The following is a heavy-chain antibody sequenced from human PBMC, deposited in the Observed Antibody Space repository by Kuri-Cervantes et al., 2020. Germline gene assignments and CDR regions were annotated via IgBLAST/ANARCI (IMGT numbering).Heavy chain of an antibody. CDR1: GGSISSGDYY. CDR3: ARDRSERITIFGVVTEYWYFDL. Sequence: SETLSLTCTVSGGSISSGDYYWSWIRQPPGKGLEWIGYIYYSGSTNYNPSLKSRVTISVDTSKNQFSLKLSSVTAADTAVYYCARDRSERITIFGVVTEYWYFDLWGRGTLVTVSS. CDR2: IYYSGST. J-gene: IGHJ2*01. V-gene: IGHV4-61*08. D-gene: IGHD3-3*01.